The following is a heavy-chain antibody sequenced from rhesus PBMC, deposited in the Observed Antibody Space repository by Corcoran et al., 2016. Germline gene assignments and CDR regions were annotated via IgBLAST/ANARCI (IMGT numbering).Heavy chain of an antibody. Sequence: QVQLKESGPGLVKPSETLSLTCAVSGGSISSGYGWGWIRQPPGKGREWIVQIYSSTGNTYYDPSLKSRVTISKDTSKNQFSLKLSSVTAADTAVYYCARAYYYSGSYYFDYWGQGVLVTVSS. CDR2: IYSSTGNT. CDR3: ARAYYYSGSYYFDY. CDR1: GGSISSGYG. J-gene: IGHJ4*01. D-gene: IGHD3-16*01. V-gene: IGHV4S7*01.